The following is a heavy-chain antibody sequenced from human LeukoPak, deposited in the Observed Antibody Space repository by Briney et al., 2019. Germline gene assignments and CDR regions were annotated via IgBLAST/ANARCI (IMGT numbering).Heavy chain of an antibody. CDR1: GVSISSYY. CDR3: ARERPPNTMVRGVIIKSAFFDY. J-gene: IGHJ4*02. Sequence: NPSETLSLTCTVSGVSISSYYWSWIRQPAGKGLEWIWRINTSGSTNYNPSLKSRVTMSVDTSKNQFSLKLSSVTAADTAVYYCARERPPNTMVRGVIIKSAFFDYWGQGTLVTVSS. CDR2: INTSGST. V-gene: IGHV4-4*07. D-gene: IGHD3-10*01.